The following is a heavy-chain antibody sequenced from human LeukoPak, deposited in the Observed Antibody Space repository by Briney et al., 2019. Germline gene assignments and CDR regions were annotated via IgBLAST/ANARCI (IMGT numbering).Heavy chain of an antibody. CDR2: ISYSGST. CDR3: ARDRERAFDI. D-gene: IGHD1-26*01. Sequence: PSKTLSLTCTVSGGSISGYYWSWIRQPPGKGLEWIGYISYSGSTNYNPSLKSRVTISVDTSKNQFSLKLSSVTAADTAVYYCARDRERAFDIWGQGTLVTVSS. J-gene: IGHJ3*02. V-gene: IGHV4-59*01. CDR1: GGSISGYY.